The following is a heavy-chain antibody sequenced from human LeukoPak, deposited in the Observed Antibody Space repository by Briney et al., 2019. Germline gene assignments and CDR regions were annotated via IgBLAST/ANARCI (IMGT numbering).Heavy chain of an antibody. J-gene: IGHJ5*02. CDR1: GYSISSGYY. D-gene: IGHD1-26*01. CDR2: IYHSGST. V-gene: IGHV4-38-2*01. CDR3: ARGHSGSYGWFDP. Sequence: SETLSLTCAVSGYSISSGYYWGWIRQPPGKGLEWIGSIYHSGSTYYNPSLKSRVTISVDTSKNQFSLKLSSVTAADTAVYYCARGHSGSYGWFDPWGQGTLVTVSS.